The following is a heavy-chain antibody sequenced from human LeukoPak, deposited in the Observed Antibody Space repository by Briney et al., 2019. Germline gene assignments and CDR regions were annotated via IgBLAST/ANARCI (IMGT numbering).Heavy chain of an antibody. CDR2: ISSSSSYI. CDR3: AREAYYDFWSGYYGFHGMDV. V-gene: IGHV3-21*01. D-gene: IGHD3-3*01. Sequence: GGSLRLSCAASGFTFSSYSMNWVRQAPGKGLEWVSSISSSSSYIYYADSVKGRFTIPRDNAKNSLYLQMNSLRAEDTAVYYCAREAYYDFWSGYYGFHGMDVWGQGTTVTVSS. J-gene: IGHJ6*02. CDR1: GFTFSSYS.